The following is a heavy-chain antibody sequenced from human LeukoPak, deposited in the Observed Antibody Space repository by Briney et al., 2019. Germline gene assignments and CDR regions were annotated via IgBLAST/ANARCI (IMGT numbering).Heavy chain of an antibody. CDR3: GRDALVGYFSYYYIDV. J-gene: IGHJ6*03. D-gene: IGHD2-15*01. V-gene: IGHV4-59*11. CDR2: ISNSGST. CDR1: GGPITSHY. Sequence: PSETLSFTCTVSGGPITSHYWTWIRQSPVKGLEWIGDISNSGSTSYNPSLKSRVTVSIDTSKSQFSLKLTSVTAADTAVYYCGRDALVGYFSYYYIDVWGKGTTVTVFS.